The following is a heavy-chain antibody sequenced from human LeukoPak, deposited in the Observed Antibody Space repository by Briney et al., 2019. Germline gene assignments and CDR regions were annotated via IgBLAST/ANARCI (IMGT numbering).Heavy chain of an antibody. CDR2: TRNKANSYTT. Sequence: PGGSLRLSCAASGFTFSDHYMDWVRQAPGKGLEWVGRTRNKANSYTTEYAASVKGRFTISRDDPKNSLYLQMNSLKTEDTAVYYCAGSMTTVSYWYFDLWGRGTLVTVSS. J-gene: IGHJ2*01. CDR1: GFTFSDHY. V-gene: IGHV3-72*01. D-gene: IGHD4-11*01. CDR3: AGSMTTVSYWYFDL.